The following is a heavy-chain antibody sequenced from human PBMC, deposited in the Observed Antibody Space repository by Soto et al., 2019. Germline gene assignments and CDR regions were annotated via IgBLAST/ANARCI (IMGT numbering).Heavy chain of an antibody. Sequence: EVQLAESGGGMVQPGGSLRLSCVASGFTFSSYDMHWVRQAPGKGLEYVSSISSNGGTTYYGNSVKGRCTISRDNSKNTLELQMGSLRAEDMAVYYCVRRVSGNYDYWGQGTLVTVSS. CDR1: GFTFSSYD. CDR3: VRRVSGNYDY. J-gene: IGHJ4*02. CDR2: ISSNGGTT. V-gene: IGHV3-64*01. D-gene: IGHD1-7*01.